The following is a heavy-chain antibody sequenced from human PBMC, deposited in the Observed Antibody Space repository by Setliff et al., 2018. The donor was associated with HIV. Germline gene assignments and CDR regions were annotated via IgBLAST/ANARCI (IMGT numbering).Heavy chain of an antibody. CDR2: IHHSGGT. V-gene: IGHV4-59*08. J-gene: IGHJ4*02. CDR3: ARASSDIPGVDSNYFDD. D-gene: IGHD2-2*01. CDR1: YGSISGHY. Sequence: SETLSLTCTVSYGSISGHYWTWIRQPPGKGLEWIGYIHHSGGTQYNPSLENRVTISVDTSKSQFFLMLSSVTAADTAVYYCARASSDIPGVDSNYFDDWGQGTLVTVSS.